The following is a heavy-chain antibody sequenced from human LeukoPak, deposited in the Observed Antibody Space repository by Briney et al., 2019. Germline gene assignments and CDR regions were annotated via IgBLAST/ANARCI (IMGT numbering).Heavy chain of an antibody. CDR2: ISYDGSNK. V-gene: IGHV3-30-3*01. CDR1: AFTFSRYG. D-gene: IGHD6-13*01. Sequence: GRSLRLSCVASAFTFSRYGMHWVRQAPGKGLEWVALISYDGSNKYYGDSVKGRFTISRDNSKNTLSLQMNSLRGVDTAVYYCARGLPGGFVGFSSSYYPLDYRGQGTLVTVSS. CDR3: ARGLPGGFVGFSSSYYPLDY. J-gene: IGHJ4*02.